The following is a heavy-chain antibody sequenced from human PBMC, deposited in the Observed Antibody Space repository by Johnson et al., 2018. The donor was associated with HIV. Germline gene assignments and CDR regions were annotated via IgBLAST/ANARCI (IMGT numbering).Heavy chain of an antibody. V-gene: IGHV3-74*02. CDR3: ARQGPGYCSGSGCYYDAFDL. CDR1: GFTLRNYW. D-gene: IGHD2-15*01. Sequence: VQLVESGGGVVQPGRSLRLSCAASGFTLRNYWVNWVRQLPGKGLVWVSRIKSDGSSITYTDFAKGRFTISRDNAKDTVYLQMTSLRAEDTAVYYCARQGPGYCSGSGCYYDAFDLWGQGTMVTVSS. CDR2: IKSDGSSI. J-gene: IGHJ3*01.